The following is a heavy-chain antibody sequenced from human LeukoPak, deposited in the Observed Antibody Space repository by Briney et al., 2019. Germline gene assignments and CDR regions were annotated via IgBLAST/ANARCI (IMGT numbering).Heavy chain of an antibody. V-gene: IGHV3-30*18. J-gene: IGHJ4*02. D-gene: IGHD2-21*01. CDR3: AKDPGAVVVQAYYLDH. Sequence: PGTSLRLSCVDSGFRFRNFGMHWVRQAPGKGLEWVAVISHDGTNTYHADSVRGRFTISRDNSKNILYLQMNSLRPEDTAVYYCAKDPGAVVVQAYYLDHWGQGTLVTVSS. CDR2: ISHDGTNT. CDR1: GFRFRNFG.